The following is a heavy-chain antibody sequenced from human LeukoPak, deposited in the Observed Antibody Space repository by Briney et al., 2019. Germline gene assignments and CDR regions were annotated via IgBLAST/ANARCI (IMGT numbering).Heavy chain of an antibody. D-gene: IGHD6-13*01. CDR1: GGSIRSYY. CDR2: IYSSGST. CDR3: ARSSSSSSYTAFDI. V-gene: IGHV4-4*07. Sequence: PSETLSLTCTVSGGSIRSYYWSWVRQPAGKGLEWIGRIYSSGSTNYSPSLKSRVTLSIDTSNSQFLLNLHSVTAADTAVYYCARSSSSSSYTAFDIWGQGTMVTVSS. J-gene: IGHJ3*02.